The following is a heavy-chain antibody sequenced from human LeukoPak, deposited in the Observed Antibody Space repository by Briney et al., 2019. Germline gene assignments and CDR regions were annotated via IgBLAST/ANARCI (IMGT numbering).Heavy chain of an antibody. CDR1: GYTFTSYG. J-gene: IGHJ4*02. CDR2: ISAYNGNT. Sequence: ASVKVTCKASGYTFTSYGISWVRQAPGQGLEWMGWISAYNGNTKYAQKLQDRVTMTTDTSTTTAYMEVRSLTSDDTAVYYCARGSAMAQKQLVRHFDSWGQGTLVIVSS. CDR3: ARGSAMAQKQLVRHFDS. D-gene: IGHD6-6*01. V-gene: IGHV1-18*01.